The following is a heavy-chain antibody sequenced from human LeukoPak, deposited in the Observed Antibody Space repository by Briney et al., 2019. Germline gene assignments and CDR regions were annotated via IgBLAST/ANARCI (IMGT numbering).Heavy chain of an antibody. J-gene: IGHJ3*02. V-gene: IGHV4-38-2*02. Sequence: SETLSLTCTVSGYSISSGYYWGWIRQPPGKGLEWIGSIYHSGSTYYNPSLKSRVTISVDTSKNQFSLKLSSVTAADTAVYFCARADNYIWGRDQGAFDIWGQGTMVTVSS. D-gene: IGHD3-16*01. CDR3: ARADNYIWGRDQGAFDI. CDR1: GYSISSGYY. CDR2: IYHSGST.